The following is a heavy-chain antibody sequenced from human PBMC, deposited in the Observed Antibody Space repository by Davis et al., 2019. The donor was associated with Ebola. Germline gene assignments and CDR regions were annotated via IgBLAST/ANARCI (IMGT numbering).Heavy chain of an antibody. CDR3: ARSSQTRTKDLGHYYYGMDV. Sequence: GESLKISCAASGFTFSSYGMHWVRQAPGKGLEWVAVISYDGSNKYYADSVKGRFTISRDNSKNTLYLQMNSLRAEDTAVYYCARSSQTRTKDLGHYYYGMDVWGKGTTVTVSS. J-gene: IGHJ6*04. D-gene: IGHD6-6*01. CDR2: ISYDGSNK. V-gene: IGHV3-30*03. CDR1: GFTFSSYG.